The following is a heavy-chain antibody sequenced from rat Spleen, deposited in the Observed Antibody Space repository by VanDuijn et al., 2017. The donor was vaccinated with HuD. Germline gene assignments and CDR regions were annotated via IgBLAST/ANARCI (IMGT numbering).Heavy chain of an antibody. CDR3: TREIIRGTKDWFAD. V-gene: IGHV5-46*01. J-gene: IGHJ3*01. D-gene: IGHD4-3*01. CDR2: VSSNGNNI. Sequence: EVQLVESGGGLVQPGRSMKLSCAASGFTFSSFPMAWVRQAPTKGLEWVATVSSNGNNIYYRDSVKGRFTISRDNAENTLSLQMNSLRSEDTATYYGTREIIRGTKDWFADWGQGTLVTVSS. CDR1: GFTFSSFP.